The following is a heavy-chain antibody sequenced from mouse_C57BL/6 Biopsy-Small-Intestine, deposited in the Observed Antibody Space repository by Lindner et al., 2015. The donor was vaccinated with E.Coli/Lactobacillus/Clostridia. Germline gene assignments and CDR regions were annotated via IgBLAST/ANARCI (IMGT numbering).Heavy chain of an antibody. CDR2: INPNNGGI. V-gene: IGHV1-18*01. J-gene: IGHJ3*01. D-gene: IGHD3-2*02. Sequence: VQLQESGPELVKPGASVKISCKASGYTFTDYNMDWVKQSHGKSLEWIGDINPNNGGIIYNQKFRGKATLTVDKSSSTAYMELRGLTSEDTAVYYCVRGDTSATRFAYWGQGTLVTVSA. CDR3: VRGDTSATRFAY. CDR1: GYTFTDYN.